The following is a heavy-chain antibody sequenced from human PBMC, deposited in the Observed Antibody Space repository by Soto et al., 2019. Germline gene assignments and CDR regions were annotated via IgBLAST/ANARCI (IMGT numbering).Heavy chain of an antibody. J-gene: IGHJ6*02. CDR2: IKQDGSEK. CDR1: GFTFISYW. Sequence: VGPLRLSCATSGFTFISYWMNWVRQAPGKGLEWVANIKQDGSEKYYVDSVKCRFTISRDNTKNSLYLQMNSLRAEDTAVYYCARIPGSGIGAAGYYYYGMDVWGLGTTVSVSS. V-gene: IGHV3-7*01. CDR3: ARIPGSGIGAAGYYYYGMDV. D-gene: IGHD6-13*01.